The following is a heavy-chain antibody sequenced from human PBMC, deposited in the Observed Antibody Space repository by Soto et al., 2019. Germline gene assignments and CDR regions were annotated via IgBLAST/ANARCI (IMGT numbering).Heavy chain of an antibody. V-gene: IGHV4-59*08. D-gene: IGHD6-19*01. CDR2: IYYSGST. CDR1: GGSISSYY. CDR3: ARRDSSGWYSYFDY. Sequence: SETLSLTCTVSGGSISSYYWSLIRQPPGKGLEWIGYIYYSGSTNYNPSLKGRVTISIDTSKNQFSLKLSSVTAADTAVYYCARRDSSGWYSYFDYWGQGALVTVSS. J-gene: IGHJ4*02.